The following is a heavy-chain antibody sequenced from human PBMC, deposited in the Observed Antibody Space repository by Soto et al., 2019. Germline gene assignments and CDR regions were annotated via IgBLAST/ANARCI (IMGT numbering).Heavy chain of an antibody. CDR2: IIPIFGAT. J-gene: IGHJ4*02. D-gene: IGHD6-19*01. CDR3: AMIEYSSGSDY. V-gene: IGHV1-69*13. CDR1: GVTFSSFP. Sequence: GASVKVSCKASGVTFSSFPIAWLRQAPGQGLEWVGGIIPIFGATKYAQNFRDRVTISADESTSTAYMELSSLRFEDTAVYYCAMIEYSSGSDYWGQGTLVTVSS.